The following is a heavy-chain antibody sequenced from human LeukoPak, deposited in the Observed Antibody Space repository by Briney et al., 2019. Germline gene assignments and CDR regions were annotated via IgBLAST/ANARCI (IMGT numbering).Heavy chain of an antibody. Sequence: GESLKISCNGSGYXFTTYWICWVRQMPGKGLEWMGIIYPGDSDTRYSPSLQGQVTISADKSIRTAYLQWSSLKASDTAMYYCARLGTAPFDIWGQGTLVTVSS. J-gene: IGHJ4*02. CDR3: ARLGTAPFDI. D-gene: IGHD1-1*01. CDR1: GYXFTTYW. V-gene: IGHV5-51*01. CDR2: IYPGDSDT.